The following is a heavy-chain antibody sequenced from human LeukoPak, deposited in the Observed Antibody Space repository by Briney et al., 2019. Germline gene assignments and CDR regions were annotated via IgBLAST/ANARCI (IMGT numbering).Heavy chain of an antibody. V-gene: IGHV5-51*01. J-gene: IGHJ4*02. CDR3: ARHSHVDTAMVTIY. D-gene: IGHD5-18*01. CDR1: GYSFTSYW. Sequence: PGESLQISCKGSGYSFTSYWIGWVRQMPGKGLEWMGIIYPGGSDTRYSPSFQGQVTISADKSISTAYLQWSSLKASDTAMYYCARHSHVDTAMVTIYWGQGTLVTVSS. CDR2: IYPGGSDT.